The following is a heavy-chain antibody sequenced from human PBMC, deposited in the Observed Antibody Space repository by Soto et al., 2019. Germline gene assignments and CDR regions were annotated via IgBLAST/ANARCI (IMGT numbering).Heavy chain of an antibody. V-gene: IGHV4-39*01. CDR2: IYYSGST. J-gene: IGHJ5*02. CDR3: ARHPSNFWFDP. Sequence: PSETLSLTCTVSGDSISTSYFWGWIRQPPGKGLEWIGSIYYSGSTYYNPSLKSRVTVSVDTSKNQFSLKLSSVTAADTAVYYCARHPSNFWFDPWGQGTLVTVSS. CDR1: GDSISTSYF. D-gene: IGHD4-4*01.